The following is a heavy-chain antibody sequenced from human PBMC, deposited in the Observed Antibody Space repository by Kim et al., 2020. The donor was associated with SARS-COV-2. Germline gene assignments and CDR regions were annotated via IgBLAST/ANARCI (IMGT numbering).Heavy chain of an antibody. CDR2: IYYSGST. D-gene: IGHD3-3*01. V-gene: IGHV4-30-4*01. CDR1: GGSISSGDYY. Sequence: SETLSLTCTVSGGSISSGDYYWSWIRQPPGKGLEWIGYIYYSGSTYYNPSLKSRVTISVDTSKNQFSLKLSSVTAADTAVYYCARDPLRGFTIFGVVISSGGMDVWGQGTTVTVYS. J-gene: IGHJ6*02. CDR3: ARDPLRGFTIFGVVISSGGMDV.